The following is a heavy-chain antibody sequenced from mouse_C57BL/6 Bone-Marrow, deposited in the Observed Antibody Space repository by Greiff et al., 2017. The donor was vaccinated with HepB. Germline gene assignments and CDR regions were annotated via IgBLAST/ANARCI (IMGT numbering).Heavy chain of an antibody. CDR1: GYTFTSYW. Sequence: QVQLQQPGAELVMPGASVKLSCKASGYTFTSYWMHWVKQRPGQGLEWIGEIDPSDSYTNYNQKFKGKSTLTVDKSSSTAYMQHSSLTSEDSAVYYCARAFYYGSSSSYWYFDVWGTGTTVTVSS. V-gene: IGHV1-69*01. J-gene: IGHJ1*03. CDR3: ARAFYYGSSSSYWYFDV. CDR2: IDPSDSYT. D-gene: IGHD1-1*01.